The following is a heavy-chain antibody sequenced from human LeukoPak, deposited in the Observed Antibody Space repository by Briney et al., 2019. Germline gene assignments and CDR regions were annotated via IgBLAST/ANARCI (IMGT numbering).Heavy chain of an antibody. D-gene: IGHD3-22*01. CDR3: ARDGTYYYDSSGYSNFDY. CDR1: GASISGSGYY. V-gene: IGHV4-39*02. CDR2: IYDSGST. Sequence: SETLSLTCTVSGASISGSGYYWGWIRQPPGKGLEWIGNIYDSGSTYYNASLQSRVTISIDTSKNQFSLRLSSVTAADTATYYCARDGTYYYDSSGYSNFDYWGQGTLVTVSS. J-gene: IGHJ4*02.